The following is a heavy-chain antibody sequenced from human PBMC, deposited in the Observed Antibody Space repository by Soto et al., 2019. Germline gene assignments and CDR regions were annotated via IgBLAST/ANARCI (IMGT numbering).Heavy chain of an antibody. Sequence: QVQLAQSGAEVKKPGSSVKVSCKASGGTFSSYAISWVRQAPGQGLEWMGGIIPIFGTANYAQKFQGRVTITADKSTSTAYMELSSLKSEDTAVYYCARDSMVRGVILRHYFDYWGQGTLVTVSS. CDR3: ARDSMVRGVILRHYFDY. CDR2: IIPIFGTA. J-gene: IGHJ4*02. D-gene: IGHD3-10*01. CDR1: GGTFSSYA. V-gene: IGHV1-69*06.